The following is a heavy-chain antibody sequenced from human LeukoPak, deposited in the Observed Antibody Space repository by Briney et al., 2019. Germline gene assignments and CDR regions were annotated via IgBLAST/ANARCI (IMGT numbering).Heavy chain of an antibody. V-gene: IGHV3-7*01. Sequence: GGSLRLSCAASGFTFSNYWMNWVRQAPGKGLEWVANIRQDGSETYYADSVKGRFTISRDNAKNSLYLQMNYLRAEDTAVYYCARLTDYWGQGTLVTVSS. CDR3: ARLTDY. CDR1: GFTFSNYW. D-gene: IGHD2-21*01. CDR2: IRQDGSET. J-gene: IGHJ4*02.